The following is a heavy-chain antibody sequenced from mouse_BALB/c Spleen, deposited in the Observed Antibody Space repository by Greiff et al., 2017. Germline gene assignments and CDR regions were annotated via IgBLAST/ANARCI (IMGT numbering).Heavy chain of an antibody. Sequence: VQVVESGPGLVAPSQSLSITCTVSGFSLTSYGVHWVRQPPGKGLEWLGVIWAGGSTNYNSALMSRLSISKDNSKSQVFLKMNSLQTDDTAMYYCASYYRYDGWFAYWDQGTLVTVSA. V-gene: IGHV2-9*02. D-gene: IGHD2-14*01. CDR3: ASYYRYDGWFAY. CDR2: IWAGGST. CDR1: GFSLTSYG. J-gene: IGHJ3*01.